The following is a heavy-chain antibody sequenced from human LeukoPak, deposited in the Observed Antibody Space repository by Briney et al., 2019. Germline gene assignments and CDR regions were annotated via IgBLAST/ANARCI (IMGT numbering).Heavy chain of an antibody. CDR2: IYYSGST. J-gene: IGHJ4*02. Sequence: PSETLSLTCTVSGGSISSGGYYWSWIRQHPGKGLEWIGYIYYSGSTYYNPSLKSRVTISVDTSKNQFSLKLSSVTAADTAVYYCARGLRVFGVAMGLAYFDYWGQGTLVTVSS. CDR1: GGSISSGGYY. CDR3: ARGLRVFGVAMGLAYFDY. D-gene: IGHD3-3*01. V-gene: IGHV4-31*03.